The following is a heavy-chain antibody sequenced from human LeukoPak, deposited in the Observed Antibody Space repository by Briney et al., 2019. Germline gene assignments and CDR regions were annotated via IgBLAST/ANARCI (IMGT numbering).Heavy chain of an antibody. V-gene: IGHV3-23*01. CDR2: ISGSGGST. CDR1: EFTFSSYA. Sequence: GGSLRLSCVASEFTFSSYAMSWVRQAPGKGLEWVSAISGSGGSTYYADSVKGRFTISRDNAKNSLYLQMNSLRAEDTAVYSCARGHYGMDVWGKGTTVTVSS. J-gene: IGHJ6*04. CDR3: ARGHYGMDV.